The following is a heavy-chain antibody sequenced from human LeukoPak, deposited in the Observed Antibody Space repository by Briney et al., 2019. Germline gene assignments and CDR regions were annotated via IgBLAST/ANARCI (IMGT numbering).Heavy chain of an antibody. CDR1: GGSISSSSYY. V-gene: IGHV4-39*01. J-gene: IGHJ5*02. CDR3: ARRATAGDYVGWFDP. Sequence: SETLSLTCTVSGGSISSSSYYWGWIRQPPGKGLEWIGSIYYSGSTYYNPSLKSRVTISVDTSKNQFSLKLSSVTAADTAVYYCARRATAGDYVGWFDPWGQGTMVTVSS. D-gene: IGHD4-17*01. CDR2: IYYSGST.